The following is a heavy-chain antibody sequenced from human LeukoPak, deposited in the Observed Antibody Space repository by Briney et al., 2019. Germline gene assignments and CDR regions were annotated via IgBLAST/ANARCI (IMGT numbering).Heavy chain of an antibody. CDR2: ISAYNGNT. V-gene: IGHV1-18*01. Sequence: ASVKVSCKTSGYTFTNYGISWVRQAPGLGLEWMGWISAYNGNTNYAQKVQGRVTMTTDTSTSTAHMVLRSLRFDDTAVYYCARDQSVRLLQTSSTYFKHVFAIWGQGSMVTVSS. J-gene: IGHJ3*02. CDR1: GYTFTNYG. D-gene: IGHD6-13*01. CDR3: ARDQSVRLLQTSSTYFKHVFAI.